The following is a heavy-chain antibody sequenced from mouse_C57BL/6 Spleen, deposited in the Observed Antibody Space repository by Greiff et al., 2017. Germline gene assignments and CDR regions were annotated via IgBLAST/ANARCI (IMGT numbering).Heavy chain of an antibody. V-gene: IGHV1-4*01. CDR1: GYTFTSYT. D-gene: IGHD1-1*01. Sequence: VQLQQSGAELARPGASVTMSCKASGYTFTSYTMHWVQQRPGQGLEWIGYINPSSGYTKYNQKFKDKATLTADKSSSTAYMQLSSLTSEDSAVYYCARSDGSSHFDYWGQGTTLTVSS. J-gene: IGHJ2*01. CDR3: ARSDGSSHFDY. CDR2: INPSSGYT.